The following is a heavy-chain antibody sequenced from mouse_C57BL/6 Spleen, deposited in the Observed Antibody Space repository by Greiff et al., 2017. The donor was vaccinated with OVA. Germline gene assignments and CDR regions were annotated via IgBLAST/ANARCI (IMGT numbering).Heavy chain of an antibody. CDR1: GYSFTSYY. D-gene: IGHD1-1*01. Sequence: QVQLQQSGPELVKPGASVKISCKASGYSFTSYYIHWVKQRPGQGLEWIGWIYPGSGNTKYNEKFKGKATLTADTSSSTAYMQLSSLTSEDSAVYYCASEDYYGSLDYWGQGTTLTVSS. CDR2: IYPGSGNT. J-gene: IGHJ2*01. CDR3: ASEDYYGSLDY. V-gene: IGHV1-66*01.